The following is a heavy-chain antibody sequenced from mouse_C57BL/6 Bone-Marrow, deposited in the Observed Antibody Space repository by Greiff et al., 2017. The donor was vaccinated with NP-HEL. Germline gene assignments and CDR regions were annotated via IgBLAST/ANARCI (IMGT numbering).Heavy chain of an antibody. CDR3: TTGGFAY. J-gene: IGHJ3*01. CDR2: IDPENGDT. V-gene: IGHV14-4*01. CDR1: GFNIKDDY. Sequence: ASVHLFCTASGFNIKDDYMHWVKQRPEQGLEWIGWIDPENGDTEYASKFQGKATITADTSSNTAYLQLSSLTSEDTAVYYCTTGGFAYWGQGTLVTVSA.